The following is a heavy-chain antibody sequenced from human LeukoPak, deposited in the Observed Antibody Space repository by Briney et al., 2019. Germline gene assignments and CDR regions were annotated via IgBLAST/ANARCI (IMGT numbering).Heavy chain of an antibody. CDR3: ARGVYDSSGDY. CDR1: GGSISSYY. Sequence: SETLSLTCTVSGGSISSYYWSWIRQPPGKGLEWIGYIYYSGSTNYNPSLKSRVTISVDTSKNQFSLKLSSVTAADTAVYYCARGVYDSSGDYWGQGTLVTVSS. D-gene: IGHD3-22*01. V-gene: IGHV4-59*01. CDR2: IYYSGST. J-gene: IGHJ4*02.